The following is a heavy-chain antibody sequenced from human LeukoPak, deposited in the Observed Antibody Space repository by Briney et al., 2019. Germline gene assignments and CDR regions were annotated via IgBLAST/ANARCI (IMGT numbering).Heavy chain of an antibody. CDR2: ISGSGGST. D-gene: IGHD5-12*01. J-gene: IGHJ6*02. CDR3: AKTGEVATFGYYYYGMDV. Sequence: GGSLRLSCAASGFTYSSYAMSWVRQAPGKGLEWVSAISGSGGSTYYADSVKGRFTISRDNSKNTLYLQMNSLRAEDTAVYYCAKTGEVATFGYYYYGMDVWGQGTTVTVSS. V-gene: IGHV3-23*01. CDR1: GFTYSSYA.